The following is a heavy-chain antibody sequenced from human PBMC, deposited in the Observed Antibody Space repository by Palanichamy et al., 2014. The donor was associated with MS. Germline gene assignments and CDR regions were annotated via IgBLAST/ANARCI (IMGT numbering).Heavy chain of an antibody. D-gene: IGHD2-21*02. CDR1: GYTFTGYY. CDR3: ARVVTVLKY. V-gene: IGHV1-2*06. CDR2: INPDSGDT. J-gene: IGHJ4*02. Sequence: QVQLVQSGAGVKKPGASVKVSCKTSGYTFTGYYIHWVRQAPGQGLEWMGRINPDSGDTNYPQKFQGRVTLTRDTSNSAAYMELSRLRPDDTAVYFCARVVTVLKYWGQGTLVTVSS.